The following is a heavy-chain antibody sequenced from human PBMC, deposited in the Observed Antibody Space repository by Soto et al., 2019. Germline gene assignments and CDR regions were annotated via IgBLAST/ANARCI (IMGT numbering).Heavy chain of an antibody. V-gene: IGHV4-39*01. J-gene: IGHJ6*02. D-gene: IGHD3-16*02. CDR3: ARLSERDV. Sequence: TLSLTSPILRPSILSSSYYWGWIRQPPGKGLEWIGSIYYSGSTYYNPSLKSRVTISVDTSKNQFSLKLSSVTAADTAVYYCARLSERDVWGQGTTVT. CDR2: IYYSGST. CDR1: RPSILSSSYY.